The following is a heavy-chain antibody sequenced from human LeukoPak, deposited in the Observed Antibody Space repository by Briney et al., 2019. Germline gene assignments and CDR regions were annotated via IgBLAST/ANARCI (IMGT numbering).Heavy chain of an antibody. J-gene: IGHJ4*02. Sequence: PGESLKISCKGSGYSFTNYWISWVRQMPGKGLEWMGKIDPSDSYTNYSPSFQGHVTISADRSISTAYLQWSSLQASDTALYYCARHYDILTPYPSLGYWGQGTLVTVSS. D-gene: IGHD3-9*01. CDR2: IDPSDSYT. CDR1: GYSFTNYW. CDR3: ARHYDILTPYPSLGY. V-gene: IGHV5-10-1*01.